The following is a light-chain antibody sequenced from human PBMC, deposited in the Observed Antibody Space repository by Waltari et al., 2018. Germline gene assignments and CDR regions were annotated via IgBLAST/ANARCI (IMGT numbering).Light chain of an antibody. CDR1: SSDVGGYNY. V-gene: IGLV2-14*03. J-gene: IGLJ2*01. CDR3: SSYISSSTLEL. CDR2: DVS. Sequence: QSALTQPASVSGSPGKSITISCTGTSSDVGGYNYVPPYQQHPGKAPKLMIYDVSNRPSGVSNRFSGSKSGNTASLTISGLQAEDEADYYCSSYISSSTLELFGGGTSLTVL.